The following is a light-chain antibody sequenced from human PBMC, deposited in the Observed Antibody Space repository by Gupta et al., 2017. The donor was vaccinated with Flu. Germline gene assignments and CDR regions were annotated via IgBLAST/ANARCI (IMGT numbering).Light chain of an antibody. Sequence: QSVFSHPPSVSAGPGQNVTISCSGCSSNTGNKYVSWYQVLPGTAPKLLIYENSKRPSGIPDRFSASKSGTSATLCVTGLQTGDDADYYCGALDVSLNAGVFGGGTKLTDL. V-gene: IGLV1-51*02. CDR3: GALDVSLNAGV. CDR1: SSNTGNKY. CDR2: ENS. J-gene: IGLJ2*01.